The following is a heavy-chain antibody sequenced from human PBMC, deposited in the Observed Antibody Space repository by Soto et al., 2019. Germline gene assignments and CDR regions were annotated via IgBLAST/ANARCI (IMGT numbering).Heavy chain of an antibody. V-gene: IGHV3-33*01. Sequence: QVQLVESGGGVVQPGRSLRLSCAASGFTFSNFGLHWVRQAPGKGLEWVAVIWYDGSNKYYADSVKGRFTISRDNSKNTLYLQMNSLTAEDTAVYYCARDRGGPPLRYYYGMDVWGQGTTVTVSS. CDR2: IWYDGSNK. CDR1: GFTFSNFG. D-gene: IGHD2-15*01. J-gene: IGHJ6*02. CDR3: ARDRGGPPLRYYYGMDV.